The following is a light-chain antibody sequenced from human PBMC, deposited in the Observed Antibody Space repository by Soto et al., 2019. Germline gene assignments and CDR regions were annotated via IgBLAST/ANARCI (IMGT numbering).Light chain of an antibody. CDR2: GAS. Sequence: DIQMTQSPSSLSASVGDRVTLTCRASQSITTYLNWYQLKPGKAPKLLIYGASSLQGGVPSRFSGGGSGTDFTLTTSSLQPEDFATYYCQQSYDTPFTFGPGTKVDIK. CDR1: QSITTY. J-gene: IGKJ3*01. V-gene: IGKV1-39*01. CDR3: QQSYDTPFT.